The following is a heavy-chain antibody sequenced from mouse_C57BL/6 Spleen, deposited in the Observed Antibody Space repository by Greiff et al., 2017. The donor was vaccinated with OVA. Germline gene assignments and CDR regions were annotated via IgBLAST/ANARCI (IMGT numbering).Heavy chain of an antibody. J-gene: IGHJ1*03. Sequence: QVQLQQPGAELVRPGSSVKLSCKASGYTFTSYWMDWVKQRPGQGLEWIGNIYPSDSETHYNQKFKDKATLTVDKSSSTAYMQLSSLTSEDSAVYYCARDDYGSGGWYFDVWGTGTTGTVSS. CDR1: GYTFTSYW. CDR3: ARDDYGSGGWYFDV. CDR2: IYPSDSET. D-gene: IGHD1-1*01. V-gene: IGHV1-61*01.